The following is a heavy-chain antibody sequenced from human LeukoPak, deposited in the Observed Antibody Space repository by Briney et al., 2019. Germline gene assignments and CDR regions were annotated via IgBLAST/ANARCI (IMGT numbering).Heavy chain of an antibody. J-gene: IGHJ6*04. CDR3: AELGITMIGGV. Sequence: HPGGSLRLSCAASGFTFSSYEMNWVRQAPGKGLEWVSYISSSGSTIYYADSVKGRFTISRDNSKNSLYLQMNSLRAEDTAVYYCAELGITMIGGVWGKGTTVTISS. D-gene: IGHD3-10*02. V-gene: IGHV3-48*03. CDR2: ISSSGSTI. CDR1: GFTFSSYE.